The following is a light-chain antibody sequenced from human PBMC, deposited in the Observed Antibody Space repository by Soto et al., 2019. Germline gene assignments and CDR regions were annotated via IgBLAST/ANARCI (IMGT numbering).Light chain of an antibody. J-gene: IGKJ4*01. Sequence: ALPLTQSPSSLSASVGDRVTITCRASQGISSALAWYQQKPGQAPKLLIYDASSLESGVPSRFSGSGSGTDFTLTISSLQPEDFATYYCQQFNSYPLTFGGGTKVEIK. V-gene: IGKV1-13*02. CDR3: QQFNSYPLT. CDR1: QGISSA. CDR2: DAS.